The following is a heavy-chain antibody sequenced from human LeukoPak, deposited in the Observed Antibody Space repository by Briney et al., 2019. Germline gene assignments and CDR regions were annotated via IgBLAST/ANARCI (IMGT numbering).Heavy chain of an antibody. CDR3: ARVYGSGSYSFDX. D-gene: IGHD3-10*01. CDR1: GGTFSSYA. Sequence: ASVKVSCKASGGTFSSYAISWVRQAPGQGLEWMGGIIPIFGTANYAQKFQGRVTITADKSTSTAYMELSSLRSEDTAVYYCARVYGSGSYSFDXWGQGTLVTVSX. CDR2: IIPIFGTA. V-gene: IGHV1-69*06. J-gene: IGHJ4*02.